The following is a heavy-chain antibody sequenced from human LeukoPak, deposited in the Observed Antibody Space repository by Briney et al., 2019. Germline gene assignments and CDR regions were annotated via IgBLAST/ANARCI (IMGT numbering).Heavy chain of an antibody. V-gene: IGHV3-21*01. Sequence: PGGSLTLSCAASGFTFSSYSMNWVRQAPGEGLEWVSSISSSSSYIYYADSVKGRFTISRDNAKNSLYLQMNSLRAEDTAVDYCSRDRDSGLYYYRGQGTLVTVPS. D-gene: IGHD6-19*01. CDR1: GFTFSSYS. CDR2: ISSSSSYI. CDR3: SRDRDSGLYYY. J-gene: IGHJ4*02.